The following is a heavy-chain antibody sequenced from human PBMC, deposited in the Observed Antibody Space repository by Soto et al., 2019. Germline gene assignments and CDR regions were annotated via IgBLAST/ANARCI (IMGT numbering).Heavy chain of an antibody. D-gene: IGHD4-17*01. CDR3: ARLSWDNGIPNIGPGWYFQD. CDR1: GFSLSTSGVG. Sequence: SGPTLVNPTQTLTLTCPFSGFSLSTSGVGVGWIRQHPGKALEWLALIYWDDNKLYSPSLKSRLTITKDTSKNQVVLTMTNMDPVDTATYYCARLSWDNGIPNIGPGWYFQDWGHGTLVTVSS. V-gene: IGHV2-5*02. J-gene: IGHJ1*01. CDR2: IYWDDNK.